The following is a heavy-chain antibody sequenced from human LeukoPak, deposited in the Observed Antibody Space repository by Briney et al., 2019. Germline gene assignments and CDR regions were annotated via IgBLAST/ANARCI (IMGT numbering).Heavy chain of an antibody. Sequence: GGSLRLSCAASGFTFSSYAMSWVRQAPGKGLEWVSAISGSGGSTYYADSVKGRFTISRDNSKNTLYLQMNSLRAEDTAVYYCARDFRPYCSSTSCYTDQHWGQGTLVTVSS. CDR1: GFTFSSYA. CDR2: ISGSGGST. J-gene: IGHJ1*01. CDR3: ARDFRPYCSSTSCYTDQH. V-gene: IGHV3-23*01. D-gene: IGHD2-2*02.